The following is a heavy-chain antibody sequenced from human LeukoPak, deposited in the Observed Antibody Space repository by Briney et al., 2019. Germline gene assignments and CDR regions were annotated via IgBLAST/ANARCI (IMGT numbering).Heavy chain of an antibody. CDR3: ARDLWTGDYGEDY. V-gene: IGHV4-39*02. J-gene: IGHJ4*02. CDR1: GGSISSSSYY. D-gene: IGHD4-17*01. Sequence: SETLSLTCTVSGGSISSSSYYWGWIRQPPGKGLEWIGSIYYSGSTYYNPSLKSRVTISVDTSKNQFSLKLSSVTAADTAVYYCARDLWTGDYGEDYWGQGTLVTVSS. CDR2: IYYSGST.